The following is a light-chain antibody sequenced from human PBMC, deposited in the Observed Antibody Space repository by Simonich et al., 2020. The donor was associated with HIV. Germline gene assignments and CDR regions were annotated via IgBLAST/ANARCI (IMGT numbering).Light chain of an antibody. Sequence: NFMLTQPHSVSESPGKTVTISCTRSSGSIASKDVQWYQQRPGSSPTTLIYEDNQRPSGVPDRFSGSIDRSANSASLRISGLKTEDEADYYCQSYDSSSVVFGGGTKLTVL. CDR2: EDN. J-gene: IGLJ2*01. CDR3: QSYDSSSVV. V-gene: IGLV6-57*01. CDR1: SGSIASKD.